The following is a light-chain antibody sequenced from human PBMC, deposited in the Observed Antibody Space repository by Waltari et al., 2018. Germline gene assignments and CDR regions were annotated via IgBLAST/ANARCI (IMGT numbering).Light chain of an antibody. CDR2: RDI. Sequence: SYELTDSISVSVALGQTAKIACWGDNIGSKSVHWHQQKPGQPPILVIYRDIRRPAGIPERFSGSNSGNTATLTISRAQVVDEADYFCQVWASGTYIFAGGTKLTVL. CDR1: NIGSKS. CDR3: QVWASGTYI. V-gene: IGLV3-9*01. J-gene: IGLJ1*01.